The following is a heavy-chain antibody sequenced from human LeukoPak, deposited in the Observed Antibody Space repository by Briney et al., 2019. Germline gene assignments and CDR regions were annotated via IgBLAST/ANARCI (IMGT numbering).Heavy chain of an antibody. CDR2: ISGSGGST. D-gene: IGHD2-2*01. V-gene: IGHV3-23*01. J-gene: IGHJ4*02. Sequence: GVSLRLSCAASGFTFSSYAMSWVRQAPGKGLEWVSAISGSGGSTYYADSVKGRFTISRDNSKNTLYLQMNSLRAEDTAVYYCAKALCSGYCSSTELDYWGQGTLVTVSS. CDR3: AKALCSGYCSSTELDY. CDR1: GFTFSSYA.